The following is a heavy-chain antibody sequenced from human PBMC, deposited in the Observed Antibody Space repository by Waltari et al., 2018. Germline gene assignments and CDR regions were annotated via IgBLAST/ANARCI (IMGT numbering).Heavy chain of an antibody. CDR1: GYTFTSYA. V-gene: IGHV1-3*01. J-gene: IGHJ4*02. Sequence: QVQLVQSGAEVKKPGASVKVSCKASGYTFTSYAMHWVRQAPGQRLEWMGWINAGKGNTKYSQKFQGRVTMTRDTSTSTVYMELSSLRSEDTAVYYCARDLVNVDDFDYWGQGTLVTVSS. D-gene: IGHD3-22*01. CDR3: ARDLVNVDDFDY. CDR2: INAGKGNT.